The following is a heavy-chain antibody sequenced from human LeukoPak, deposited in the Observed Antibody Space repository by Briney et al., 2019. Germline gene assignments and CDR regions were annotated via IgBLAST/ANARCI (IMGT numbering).Heavy chain of an antibody. CDR2: ITAGGTTM. CDR3: ARDTYSASYFGFDY. CDR1: GFTFSDYE. D-gene: IGHD1-26*01. J-gene: IGHJ4*02. Sequence: GGSLRLSCAASGFTFSDYEMNWVRQAPRQVLEWVSFITAGGTTMYYSDSVKGRFTISRDNAKNSLYLQMNSLRAEDTAVYYCARDTYSASYFGFDYWGQGILVTVSS. V-gene: IGHV3-48*03.